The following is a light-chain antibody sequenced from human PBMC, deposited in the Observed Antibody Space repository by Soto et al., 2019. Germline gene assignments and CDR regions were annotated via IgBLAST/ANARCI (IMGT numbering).Light chain of an antibody. J-gene: IGLJ2*01. Sequence: QSALTQPASVSGSPGQSITISCTGTSSEVGGYNYVSWYQQHPGKAPKLMIYEVSDRPSGVSNRFSGSKSGNTASLTISGLQAEDEADYYCNSYTSSSTVVFGGGTKLTVL. V-gene: IGLV2-14*01. CDR2: EVS. CDR3: NSYTSSSTVV. CDR1: SSEVGGYNY.